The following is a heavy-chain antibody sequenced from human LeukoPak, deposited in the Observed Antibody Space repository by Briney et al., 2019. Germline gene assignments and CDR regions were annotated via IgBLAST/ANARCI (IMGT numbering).Heavy chain of an antibody. CDR1: GFTFSSYA. D-gene: IGHD6-13*01. CDR2: ITDSGGST. Sequence: GGSLRLSCAASGFTFSSYAMSWVRQAPGKGLEWVSAITDSGGSTYYADSVKGRFTISRDNSKNTLYLQMNSLRAEDPAVYYCAISYSGSWSPFFDYWGQGTLVTVSS. V-gene: IGHV3-23*01. CDR3: AISYSGSWSPFFDY. J-gene: IGHJ4*02.